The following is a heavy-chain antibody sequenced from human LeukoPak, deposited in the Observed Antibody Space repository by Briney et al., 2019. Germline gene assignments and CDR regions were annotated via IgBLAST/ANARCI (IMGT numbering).Heavy chain of an antibody. CDR2: INPNSGGT. Sequence: ASVKVSCKASGYTLTGYYMHWVGQAPGQGLEWMGWINPNSGGTNYAQKFQGRVTMTRDTSISTAYMELSRLRSDDTAVYYCARGATVTTYHYYYMDVWGKGTTVTVSS. D-gene: IGHD4-11*01. V-gene: IGHV1-2*02. CDR1: GYTLTGYY. CDR3: ARGATVTTYHYYYMDV. J-gene: IGHJ6*03.